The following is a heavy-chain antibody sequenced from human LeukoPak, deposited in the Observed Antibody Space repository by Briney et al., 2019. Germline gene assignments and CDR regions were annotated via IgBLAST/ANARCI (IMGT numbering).Heavy chain of an antibody. CDR1: GFTFRSYD. CDR3: AKIGEEFDY. V-gene: IGHV3-23*01. J-gene: IGHJ4*02. CDR2: IRGSGDST. Sequence: PGGSLTLSCAASGFTFRSYDMTWVRQAPGKGLEWVSGIRGSGDSTFYADSVKGRFTISRDNSKNTLFLQMNSLRAEDTAVYYCAKIGEEFDYWGQGTLVTVSS.